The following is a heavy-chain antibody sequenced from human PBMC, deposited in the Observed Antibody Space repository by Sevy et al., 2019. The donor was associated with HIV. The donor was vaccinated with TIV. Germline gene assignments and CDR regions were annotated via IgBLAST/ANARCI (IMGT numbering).Heavy chain of an antibody. D-gene: IGHD2-2*01. CDR1: GFTFSSYW. V-gene: IGHV3-7*03. CDR2: IKQDGSEK. CDR3: ARERPYYCSSTSCPLDY. J-gene: IGHJ4*02. Sequence: GGSLRLSCVASGFTFSSYWMSWVRQAPGKGLEWVANIKQDGSEKYYVDSVKGRFTISRDNAKNSLYLQMNSLRAEDTAVYYCARERPYYCSSTSCPLDYWGQGTLVTVSS.